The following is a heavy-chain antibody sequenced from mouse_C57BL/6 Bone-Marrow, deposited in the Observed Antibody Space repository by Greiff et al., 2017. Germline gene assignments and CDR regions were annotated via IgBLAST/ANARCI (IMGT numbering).Heavy chain of an antibody. CDR3: ARSFITTVVPYYYAMDY. CDR2: INPSNGGT. J-gene: IGHJ4*01. Sequence: QVQLQPPGTELVKPGASVKLSCKASGYTFTSYWMHWVKQRPGQGLEWIGNINPSNGGTNYNEKFKSKATLTVDKSSSTAYMQLSSLTSEDSAVYYCARSFITTVVPYYYAMDYWGQGTSVTVSS. CDR1: GYTFTSYW. V-gene: IGHV1-53*01. D-gene: IGHD1-1*01.